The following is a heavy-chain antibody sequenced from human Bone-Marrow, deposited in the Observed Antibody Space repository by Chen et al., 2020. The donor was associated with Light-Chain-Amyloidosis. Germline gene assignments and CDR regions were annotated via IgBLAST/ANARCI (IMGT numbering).Heavy chain of an antibody. CDR1: GFIFSDYG. J-gene: IGHJ4*02. CDR3: AREGRAIWNFHR. Sequence: QVQLVESGGGVVQPGRSPRLPCAVSGFIFSDYGMHWVRQAPGKGLEWVAVIRSDGIDKHYADSVEGRFTISRDIFKRTLYLQMNSLRVEDTAVYFCAREGRAIWNFHRWGQGTQVSVSS. V-gene: IGHV3-33*01. CDR2: IRSDGIDK. D-gene: IGHD3-3*01.